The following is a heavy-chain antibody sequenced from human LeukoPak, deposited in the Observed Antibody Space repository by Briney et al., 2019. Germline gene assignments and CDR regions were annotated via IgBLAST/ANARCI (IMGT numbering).Heavy chain of an antibody. CDR3: AREAGIAAAGTGVGTFDY. V-gene: IGHV4-61*01. Sequence: PSETLSLTCTVSGGSVSSGSYYWSWIRQPPGKGLEWIGYIYYSGSTNYNPSLKSRATISVDTSKNQFSLKLSSVTAADTAVYYCAREAGIAAAGTGVGTFDYWGQGTLVTVSS. J-gene: IGHJ4*02. CDR1: GGSVSSGSYY. CDR2: IYYSGST. D-gene: IGHD6-13*01.